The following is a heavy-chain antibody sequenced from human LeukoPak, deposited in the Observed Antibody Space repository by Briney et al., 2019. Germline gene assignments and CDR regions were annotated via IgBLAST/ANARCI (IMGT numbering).Heavy chain of an antibody. CDR1: GITFSNYA. Sequence: GRSLRLSCAASGITFSNYAMHSDRQAPGQGLECMTFISYDGSNAYYADSVTGRFTISRDSSKNTLYLQMNSLRAEDTAVYYCARDHLRNYYYYYGMDVCGQGTTVTASS. CDR2: ISYDGSNA. J-gene: IGHJ6*02. CDR3: ARDHLRNYYYYYGMDV. V-gene: IGHV3-30-3*01.